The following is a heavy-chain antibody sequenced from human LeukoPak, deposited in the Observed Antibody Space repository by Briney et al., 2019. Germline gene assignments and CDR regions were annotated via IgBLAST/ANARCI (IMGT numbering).Heavy chain of an antibody. CDR3: ARDEDDYVWGSYTHAFDI. J-gene: IGHJ3*02. CDR1: GFTFSIYS. CDR2: ISSSSSTI. D-gene: IGHD3-16*01. Sequence: GGSLRLSCAASGFTFSIYSMNWVRQAPGKGLEWVSYISSSSSTIYYADSVKGRFTISRDNAKNSLYLQMNSLRAEDTAVYYCARDEDDYVWGSYTHAFDIWGQGTMVTVSS. V-gene: IGHV3-48*01.